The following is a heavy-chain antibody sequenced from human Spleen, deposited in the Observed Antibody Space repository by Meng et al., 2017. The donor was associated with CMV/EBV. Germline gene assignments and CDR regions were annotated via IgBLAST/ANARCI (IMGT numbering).Heavy chain of an antibody. CDR2: ISGSGGST. CDR3: ARANSHDY. V-gene: IGHV3-23*01. J-gene: IGHJ4*02. Sequence: GESLKISCAASGFTFSSYAMSWVRQAPGKGLEWVSAISGSGGSTYYADSVKGRFTISRDISKNTLYLQMNSPRIDDTAVYYCARANSHDYWGQGTLVTVS. D-gene: IGHD4-23*01. CDR1: GFTFSSYA.